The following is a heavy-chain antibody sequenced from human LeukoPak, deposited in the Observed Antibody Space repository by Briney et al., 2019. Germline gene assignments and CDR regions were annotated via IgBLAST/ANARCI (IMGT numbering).Heavy chain of an antibody. D-gene: IGHD2-2*01. CDR2: INHSGST. V-gene: IGHV4-34*01. CDR1: GGSFSGYS. CDR3: ASGSSTSPYNWFDP. J-gene: IGHJ5*02. Sequence: SETLSLTCAVYGGSFSGYSWSWIRQSPGKGLEWIGEINHSGSTNYNPSLKSRVTTSEDTSKNQFSLKLSSVTAADTAVYYCASGSSTSPYNWFDPWGQGTLVTVSS.